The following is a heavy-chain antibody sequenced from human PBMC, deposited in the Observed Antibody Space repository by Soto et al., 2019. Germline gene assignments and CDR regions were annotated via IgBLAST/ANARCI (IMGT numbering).Heavy chain of an antibody. CDR2: ISSSGSTI. Sequence: SLRLSCAASGFTFSSYEMNWVRQAPGKGLEWVSYISSSGSTIYYADSVKGRFTISRDNAKNSLYLQMNGLRAEDTAVYYCARVRIVGVTTYPGDYYGMDVWGQGTTVTVSS. D-gene: IGHD2-21*02. CDR1: GFTFSSYE. CDR3: ARVRIVGVTTYPGDYYGMDV. J-gene: IGHJ6*02. V-gene: IGHV3-48*03.